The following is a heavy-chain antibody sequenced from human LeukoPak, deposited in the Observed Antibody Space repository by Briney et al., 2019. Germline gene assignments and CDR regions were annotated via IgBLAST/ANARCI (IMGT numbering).Heavy chain of an antibody. CDR3: ARDGAYGSGSYYNPNPPNYCFYGMDV. V-gene: IGHV3-48*03. CDR1: GFTFSSYE. J-gene: IGHJ6*02. CDR2: ISSSGSTI. D-gene: IGHD3-10*01. Sequence: PGGSLRLSCAASGFTFSSYEMNWVRQAPGKGLEWVSYISSSGSTIYYADSVKGRFTISRDNAKNSLYLQMNSLRAEDTAVYYCARDGAYGSGSYYNPNPPNYCFYGMDVWGQGTTVTVSS.